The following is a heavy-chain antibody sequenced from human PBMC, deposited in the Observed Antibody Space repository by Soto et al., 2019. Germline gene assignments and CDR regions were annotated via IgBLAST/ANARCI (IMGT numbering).Heavy chain of an antibody. J-gene: IGHJ5*02. Sequence: QVQLQESGPGLVKPSQTLSLTCTVSGGFISSGGYYWSWIRQHPGKGLEWIGYIYYSGSTYYNPSLKSRVTISVDTSKNQFSLKLSSVTAADTAVYYCARGHSSGWSWFDPWGQGTLVTVSS. CDR1: GGFISSGGYY. D-gene: IGHD6-19*01. V-gene: IGHV4-31*03. CDR3: ARGHSSGWSWFDP. CDR2: IYYSGST.